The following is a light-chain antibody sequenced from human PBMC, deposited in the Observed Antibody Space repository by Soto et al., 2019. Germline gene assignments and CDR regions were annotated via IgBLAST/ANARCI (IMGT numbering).Light chain of an antibody. Sequence: QSVLPQPASVSGSPGQSITISCTGTSSDVGNFNSVSWYRQHPDKDPELMIYEVTNRPSGVSNRFSGSKSGNTASLTISVLQAEDGAYYYFSSYTTSTTVVFGGGTKLTVL. J-gene: IGLJ2*01. CDR1: SSDVGNFNS. CDR2: EVT. CDR3: SSYTTSTTVV. V-gene: IGLV2-14*01.